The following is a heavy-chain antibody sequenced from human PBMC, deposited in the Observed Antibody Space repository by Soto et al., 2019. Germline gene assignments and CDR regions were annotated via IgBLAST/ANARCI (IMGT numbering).Heavy chain of an antibody. V-gene: IGHV3-23*01. D-gene: IGHD3-22*01. CDR1: GFTFSSYV. CDR3: ANSPMIPARSPTGAFDI. J-gene: IGHJ3*02. Sequence: EVQLLESGGGLVQPGGSLRLSCAASGFTFSSYVMSWVRQAPGKGLEWVSAISGSGGSTYYADSVKGRFTISRDNSKNTLYLQMNSLRAEDTAVYYCANSPMIPARSPTGAFDIWGQGTMVTVSS. CDR2: ISGSGGST.